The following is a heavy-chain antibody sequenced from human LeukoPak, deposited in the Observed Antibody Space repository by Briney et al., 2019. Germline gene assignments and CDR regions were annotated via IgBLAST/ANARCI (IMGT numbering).Heavy chain of an antibody. CDR2: IKQDGSAK. CDR3: ARDYYGLEGFFDY. CDR1: GLTFSDYW. D-gene: IGHD3-10*01. Sequence: RGTLRLSCAAPGLTFSDYWVSWFRQAPGKGLEWVANIKQDGSAKHYVDSVKGRFTISRDNAKNSLYLQMNSLRVEDTAVYYCARDYYGLEGFFDYWGQGTLVTVSS. J-gene: IGHJ4*02. V-gene: IGHV3-7*03.